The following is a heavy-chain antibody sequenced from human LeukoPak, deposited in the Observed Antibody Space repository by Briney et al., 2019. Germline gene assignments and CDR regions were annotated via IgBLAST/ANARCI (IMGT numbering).Heavy chain of an antibody. CDR2: ISWNSGSI. V-gene: IGHV3-9*01. CDR3: AKDIERAGYYYYGMDV. CDR1: GFTFDDYA. J-gene: IGHJ6*02. Sequence: SGGSLRLSCAASGFTFDDYAMHWVRQAPGKGLEWVSGISWNSGSIGYADSVKGRFTISRDNAKDSLYLQMNSLRAEDTALYYCAKDIERAGYYYYGMDVWGQGTTVTVSS.